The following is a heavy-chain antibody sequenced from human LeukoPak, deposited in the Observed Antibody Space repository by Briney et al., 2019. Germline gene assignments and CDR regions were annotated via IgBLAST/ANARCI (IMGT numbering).Heavy chain of an antibody. D-gene: IGHD6-13*01. V-gene: IGHV4-39*07. CDR1: GGSISSSSYY. Sequence: SETLSLTCTVSGGSISSSSYYWGWIRQPPGKGLEWIGSIYYSGSTYYNPSLKSRVTISVDTSKNQFSLKLSSVTAADTAVYYCARDEPGQLVRSDAFDIWGQGTMVTVSS. CDR2: IYYSGST. J-gene: IGHJ3*02. CDR3: ARDEPGQLVRSDAFDI.